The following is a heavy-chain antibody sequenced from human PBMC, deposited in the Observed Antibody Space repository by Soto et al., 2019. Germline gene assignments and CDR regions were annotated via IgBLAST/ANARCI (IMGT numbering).Heavy chain of an antibody. CDR2: ISSIGNP. D-gene: IGHD6-6*01. J-gene: IGHJ4*02. V-gene: IGHV4-31*03. CDR3: ARGGIAARTFDY. CDR1: GGAFSGGGFY. Sequence: SQTLSLTCPVSGGAFSGGGFYWTWIRQHPGKGLEWIGYISSIGNPYYTPSLKSRLTISIDTSESQFSLQLSSVTAAATAVYYCARGGIAARTFDYWGQGTPVTVS.